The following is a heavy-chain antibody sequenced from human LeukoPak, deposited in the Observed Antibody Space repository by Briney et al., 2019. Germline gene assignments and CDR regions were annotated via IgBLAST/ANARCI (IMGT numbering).Heavy chain of an antibody. CDR3: TSAITPADYYYYYYMDV. Sequence: GGSLRLSCAASGFTFSSYSMNWVRQAPGKGLEWVSSISSSSSYIYYADSVKGRFTISRDDSKNTAYLQMNSLKTEDTAVYYCTSAITPADYYYYYYMDVWGKGTTVTVSS. CDR1: GFTFSSYS. CDR2: ISSSSSYI. J-gene: IGHJ6*03. V-gene: IGHV3-21*04. D-gene: IGHD2-2*01.